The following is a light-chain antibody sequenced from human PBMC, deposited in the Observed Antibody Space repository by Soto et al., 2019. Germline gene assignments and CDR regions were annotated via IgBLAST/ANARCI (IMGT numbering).Light chain of an antibody. V-gene: IGKV4-1*01. J-gene: IGKJ1*01. CDR2: WAS. Sequence: DIVMTQSPDSLAVSLGERATINCKSSQSVLYSSNNKNYLAWYQQRPGQPPNLLIYWASTRESGVPDRFSGSGSGTEFPLTLRSLQAEDVAIYYCQQYFSFPWTFGQGTKVEIK. CDR3: QQYFSFPWT. CDR1: QSVLYSSNNKNY.